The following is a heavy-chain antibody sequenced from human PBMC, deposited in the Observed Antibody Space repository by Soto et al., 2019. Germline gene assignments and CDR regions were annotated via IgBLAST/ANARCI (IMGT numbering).Heavy chain of an antibody. Sequence: SETLSLTCTVSGGSISSGDYYWSWIRQPPGKGLEWIGYIYYSGASYYNPSLQSRVTISVDTSKNRFSLTLSSLTAADTAVYYCAKFAYSGYLQHCGQGSLVTVSS. CDR3: AKFAYSGYLQH. D-gene: IGHD6-13*01. J-gene: IGHJ1*01. V-gene: IGHV4-30-4*01. CDR1: GGSISSGDYY. CDR2: IYYSGAS.